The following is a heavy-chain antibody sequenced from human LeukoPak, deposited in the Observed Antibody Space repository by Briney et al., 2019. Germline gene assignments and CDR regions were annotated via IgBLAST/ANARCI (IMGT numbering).Heavy chain of an antibody. V-gene: IGHV4-4*07. CDR2: IHSSGTT. CDR3: ARDVPLDY. Sequence: SETLSLTCAVSGGSISNYYWSWIRQPAGKGLEWIGRIHSSGTTRYNPSLKSRVTMSVDASKKQFSLNLISVTAADTAVYYCARDVPLDYWGQGTLVTVSS. CDR1: GGSISNYY. J-gene: IGHJ4*02.